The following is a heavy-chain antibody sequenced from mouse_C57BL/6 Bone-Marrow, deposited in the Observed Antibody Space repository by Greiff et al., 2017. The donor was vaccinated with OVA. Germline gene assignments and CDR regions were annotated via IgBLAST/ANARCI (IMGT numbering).Heavy chain of an antibody. Sequence: EVKLVESGGGLVKPGGSLKLSCAASGFTFSSYALSWVRQTPEKRLEWVATISDGGSYTYYPDNVKGRFTISRDNAKNNLYLQMSHLKSEDTAMYYCARGGNYGKAWFAYWGQGTLVTVSA. V-gene: IGHV5-4*03. J-gene: IGHJ3*01. D-gene: IGHD2-1*01. CDR3: ARGGNYGKAWFAY. CDR2: ISDGGSYT. CDR1: GFTFSSYA.